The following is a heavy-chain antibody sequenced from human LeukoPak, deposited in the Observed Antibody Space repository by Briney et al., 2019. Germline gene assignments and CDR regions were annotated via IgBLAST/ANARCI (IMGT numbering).Heavy chain of an antibody. CDR2: IKQGGSEK. V-gene: IGHV3-7*01. CDR1: GFTFSRYW. J-gene: IGHJ5*02. D-gene: IGHD6-6*01. Sequence: GGSLRLSCAASGFTFSRYWMSWVRQAPGKGLEWVANIKQGGSEKYYVDSVKGRLTISRDNAKNSLYLQMNSLRAEDTAVYYCARDSEYSISLYNWFDPWGQGTLVTVSS. CDR3: ARDSEYSISLYNWFDP.